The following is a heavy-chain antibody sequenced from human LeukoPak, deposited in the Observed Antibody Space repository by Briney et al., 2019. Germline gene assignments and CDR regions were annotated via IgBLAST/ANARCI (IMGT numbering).Heavy chain of an antibody. J-gene: IGHJ5*02. CDR1: GYTFTSYY. D-gene: IGHD2-8*01. V-gene: IGHV1-46*01. CDR3: ARPLRYCTNGVCYTPNWFDP. CDR2: INPSGGST. Sequence: ASVKVSCKASGYTFTSYYMHWVRQAPGQGLEWMGIINPSGGSTSYAQKFQGRVTMTRDTSTSTVYMELSSLRSDDTAVYYCARPLRYCTNGVCYTPNWFDPWGQGTLVTVSS.